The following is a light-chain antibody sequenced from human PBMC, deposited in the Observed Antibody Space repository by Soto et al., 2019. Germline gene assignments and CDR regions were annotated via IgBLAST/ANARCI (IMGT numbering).Light chain of an antibody. CDR1: QSISSW. V-gene: IGKV1-5*03. CDR3: QKSYSTPKL. J-gene: IGKJ1*01. CDR2: KAS. Sequence: DIQMTPSPSTLSASVLDRVTITFRASQSISSWLAWYQQKPGKAPKLLIYKASSLESGVPSRFSGSGSGTEFTLTISSLQPDDFATYYCQKSYSTPKLFGQGTKVDIK.